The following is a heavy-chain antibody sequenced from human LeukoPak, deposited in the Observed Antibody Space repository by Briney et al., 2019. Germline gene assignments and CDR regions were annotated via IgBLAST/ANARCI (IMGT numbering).Heavy chain of an antibody. D-gene: IGHD2-15*01. CDR3: ARGRGGSYSAIDY. CDR2: ISSSSITI. J-gene: IGHJ4*02. Sequence: GGSLRLSCAASGFTFSSYSLNWVRQAPGKGLEWVSFISSSSITIYYADSVKGRFTISRDNAEKSLYLQMNSLRAEDTAVYYCARGRGGSYSAIDYWGQGTLVTVSS. CDR1: GFTFSSYS. V-gene: IGHV3-48*04.